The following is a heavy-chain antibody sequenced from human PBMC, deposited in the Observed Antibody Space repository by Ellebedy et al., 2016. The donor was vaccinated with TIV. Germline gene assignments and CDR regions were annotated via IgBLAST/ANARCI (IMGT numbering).Heavy chain of an antibody. Sequence: AASVKVSCKASGYTFTGYYMHWLRQAPGQGLEWMGWINSKGGDTTYAQKFQGRVTMTRDTSISTAYMELSRLRSDDTAVYYCARSTYEHYFDFWGQGIMVTVSS. V-gene: IGHV1-2*02. CDR1: GYTFTGYY. CDR3: ARSTYEHYFDF. CDR2: INSKGGDT. D-gene: IGHD3-3*01. J-gene: IGHJ4*02.